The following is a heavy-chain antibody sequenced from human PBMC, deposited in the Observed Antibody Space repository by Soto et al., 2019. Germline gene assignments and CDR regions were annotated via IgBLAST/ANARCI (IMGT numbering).Heavy chain of an antibody. D-gene: IGHD2-8*01. V-gene: IGHV3-64*01. J-gene: IGHJ4*02. Sequence: GGSLRLSCATSGFTFSTYAMHWVRQAPGKGLEYVSAISSNGRSTYYANSVRGRFTISRDNSKNTLYLQMDSLRAEDMAVYYCARDRCTNGVCYAPSNYWGQGTLVTVSS. CDR2: ISSNGRST. CDR3: ARDRCTNGVCYAPSNY. CDR1: GFTFSTYA.